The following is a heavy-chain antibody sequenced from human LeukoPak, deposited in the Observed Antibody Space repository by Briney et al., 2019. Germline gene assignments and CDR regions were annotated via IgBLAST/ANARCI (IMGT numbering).Heavy chain of an antibody. CDR3: AKDRDGDYQKIDY. V-gene: IGHV3-23*01. CDR2: ISGSGGST. D-gene: IGHD4-17*01. J-gene: IGHJ4*02. Sequence: GGSLRLSCAASGFTFSSYAMSLVRQAPGKGLEWVSAISGSGGSTYYADSVKGRFTISRDNSKNTLYLQMNSLRAEDTAVYYCAKDRDGDYQKIDYWGQGTLVTVSS. CDR1: GFTFSSYA.